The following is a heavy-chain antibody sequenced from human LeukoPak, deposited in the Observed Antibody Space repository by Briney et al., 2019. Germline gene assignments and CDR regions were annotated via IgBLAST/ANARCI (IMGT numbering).Heavy chain of an antibody. CDR2: IKQDGSEK. CDR1: GFTFSNAW. CDR3: AREIVVVNSFDY. Sequence: GGSLRLSCAASGFTFSNAWMSWVRQAPGKGLEWVANIKQDGSEKYYVDSVKGRFTISRDNAENSLYLQMNSLRAEDTAVYYCAREIVVVNSFDYWGQGTLVTVSS. V-gene: IGHV3-7*01. J-gene: IGHJ4*02. D-gene: IGHD3-22*01.